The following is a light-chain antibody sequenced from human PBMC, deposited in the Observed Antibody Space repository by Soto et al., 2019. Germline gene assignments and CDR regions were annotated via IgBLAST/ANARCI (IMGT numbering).Light chain of an antibody. V-gene: IGKV2-28*01. Sequence: DVVMAQSPLSLPVSPGEPASISCRSSQSLLYSDGNNYLERYLQKPGQSPQLLIYSGSNRASGVADRFSGSGSGTVFTLQISRVEAEDAGVYYCMQSLQPPLTFVGGTKVEI. J-gene: IGKJ4*01. CDR3: MQSLQPPLT. CDR2: SGS. CDR1: QSLLYSDGNNY.